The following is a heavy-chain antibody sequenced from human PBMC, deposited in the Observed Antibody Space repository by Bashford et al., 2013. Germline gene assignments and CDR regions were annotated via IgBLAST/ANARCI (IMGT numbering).Heavy chain of an antibody. D-gene: IGHD3-22*01. Sequence: SETLSLTCAVYGGSFSGYYWSWIRQPPGKGLEWIGEIKHSGSTNYNPSLKSRVTISVDTSKNQFSLKLRSVTAEDTAVYYCARGQFYYDSSGYTFDYWGQGTLVTVSS. J-gene: IGHJ4*02. CDR2: IKHSGST. CDR1: GGSFSGYY. CDR3: ARGQFYYDSSGYTFDY. V-gene: IGHV4-34*01.